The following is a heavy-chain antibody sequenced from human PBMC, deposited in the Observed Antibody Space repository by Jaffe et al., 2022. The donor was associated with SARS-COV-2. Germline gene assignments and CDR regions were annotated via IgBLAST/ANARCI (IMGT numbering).Heavy chain of an antibody. D-gene: IGHD6-13*01. J-gene: IGHJ4*02. Sequence: EVQLVESGGGLVQPGGSLRLSCAASGFTFSSYWMSWVRQAPGKGLEWVANIKQDGSEKYYVDSVKGRFTISRDNAKNSLYLQMNSLRAEDTAVYYCARGFSSSWYEVSGDFDYWGQGTLVTVSS. CDR1: GFTFSSYW. CDR2: IKQDGSEK. V-gene: IGHV3-7*01. CDR3: ARGFSSSWYEVSGDFDY.